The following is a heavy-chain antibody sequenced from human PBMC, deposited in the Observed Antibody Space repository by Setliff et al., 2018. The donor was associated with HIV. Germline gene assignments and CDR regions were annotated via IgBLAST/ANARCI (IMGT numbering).Heavy chain of an antibody. J-gene: IGHJ3*02. CDR1: GYTFTSYG. Sequence: ASVKVSCKASGYTFTSYGISWVRQAPGQGLEWMGWISAYSGDTNYAQKLQGRVTMTTDTSTSPDYMELRSLRSDDTAVYYCARENTYDSSGWGAFDIWGPGTMVTVSS. CDR3: ARENTYDSSGWGAFDI. D-gene: IGHD3-22*01. CDR2: ISAYSGDT. V-gene: IGHV1-18*01.